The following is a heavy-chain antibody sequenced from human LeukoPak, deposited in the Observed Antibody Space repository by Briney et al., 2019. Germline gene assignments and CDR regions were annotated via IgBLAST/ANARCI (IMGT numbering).Heavy chain of an antibody. V-gene: IGHV3-23*01. Sequence: PGGSLRLSCAASGFTFSSYAMSWVRQAPGKGLEWVSAISGSGGSTYYADSVKGRFTISRDNSKNTLYLQMNSLRAEDTAVYYCAKDGRYYYDRSDAFDIWGQGTMVTVSS. CDR1: GFTFSSYA. CDR2: ISGSGGST. CDR3: AKDGRYYYDRSDAFDI. J-gene: IGHJ3*02. D-gene: IGHD3-22*01.